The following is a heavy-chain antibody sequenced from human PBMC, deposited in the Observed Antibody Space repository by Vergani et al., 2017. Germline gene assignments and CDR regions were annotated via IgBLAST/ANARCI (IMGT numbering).Heavy chain of an antibody. Sequence: QVQLVQSGAEVKKPGSSVKVSCKASGGTFSSYTISWVRQAPGQGLEWMGWINPNSGGTNYAQKFQGRVTMTRDTSISTAYMELSRLRSDDTAVYYCARDDWGGYYFDYWGQGTLVTVSS. D-gene: IGHD3-9*01. V-gene: IGHV1-2*02. CDR1: GGTFSSYT. J-gene: IGHJ4*02. CDR2: INPNSGGT. CDR3: ARDDWGGYYFDY.